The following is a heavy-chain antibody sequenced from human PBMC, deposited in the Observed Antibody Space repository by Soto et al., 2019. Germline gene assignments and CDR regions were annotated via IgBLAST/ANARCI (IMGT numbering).Heavy chain of an antibody. CDR3: ARGSHSTTWYGGQFDY. D-gene: IGHD6-13*01. Sequence: EVQLVESGGGLVQPGGSLRLSCAASGFTFSSYWMSWVRQAPGKGLEWVANIKQDGSEKYYVDSVKGRFTISRDNAKNSLYLQMNSLRAEDTAIYYCARGSHSTTWYGGQFDYWGQGTLVTVSS. CDR2: IKQDGSEK. V-gene: IGHV3-7*01. J-gene: IGHJ4*02. CDR1: GFTFSSYW.